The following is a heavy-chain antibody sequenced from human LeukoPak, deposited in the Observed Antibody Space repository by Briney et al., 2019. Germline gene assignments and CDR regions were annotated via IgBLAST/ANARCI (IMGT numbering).Heavy chain of an antibody. D-gene: IGHD3-10*01. CDR1: GGSISTYY. V-gene: IGHV4-59*01. J-gene: IGHJ6*02. Sequence: SETLSLTGTVSGGSISTYYWSWIRQPPGKGLEWIGYIYNSGSTNYNPSLKSRVTISVDTSKNQFSLKLSSVTAADTAVYYCVGGLWGYFGSGTIYYYGMDVWGQGTTVTVS. CDR3: VGGLWGYFGSGTIYYYGMDV. CDR2: IYNSGST.